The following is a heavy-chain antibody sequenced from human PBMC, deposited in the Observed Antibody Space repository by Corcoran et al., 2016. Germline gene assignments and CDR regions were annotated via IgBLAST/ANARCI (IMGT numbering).Heavy chain of an antibody. J-gene: IGHJ5*02. CDR3: AQRIAHKQIETTMPPWFDT. CDR1: GYNFANQW. V-gene: IGHV5-51*01. D-gene: IGHD1-1*01. CDR2: IYPGDSET. Sequence: EVQLVQSGAEVKKPGESLKISCKGSGYNFANQWIGWVRQMPGKGLEWMGIIYPGDSETLYSPSFQGQVTISADKSINTSYLQWSSLKASDTAMYYCAQRIAHKQIETTMPPWFDTWGQGTLVTVSS.